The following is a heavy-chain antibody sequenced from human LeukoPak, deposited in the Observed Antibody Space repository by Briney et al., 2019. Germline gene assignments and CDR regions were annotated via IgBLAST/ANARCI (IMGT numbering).Heavy chain of an antibody. J-gene: IGHJ4*02. D-gene: IGHD2-15*01. CDR2: IKSKTDSGTT. Sequence: PGGSLRLSCAASGFTFSNAWMSWVRQAPGKGLEWVGRIKSKTDSGTTDYAAPVKGRFTISRDDSKNTLYLQMNSLKTEDTAVYYCTTAPLGYCSGGSCYDYWGQGTLVTVSS. CDR3: TTAPLGYCSGGSCYDY. V-gene: IGHV3-15*01. CDR1: GFTFSNAW.